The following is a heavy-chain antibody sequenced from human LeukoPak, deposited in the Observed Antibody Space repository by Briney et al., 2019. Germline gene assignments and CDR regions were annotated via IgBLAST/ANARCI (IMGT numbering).Heavy chain of an antibody. J-gene: IGHJ6*02. CDR1: GGSITSSNW. V-gene: IGHV4-4*02. CDR3: ARARPGVILTGYYYYYGMDV. CDR2: IYHSGST. Sequence: PSGTLSLTCAVSGGSITSSNWWSWVRQPPGKGLEWIGEIYHSGSTNYNPSLKSRVTISVDKSKNQFSLKLSSVTAADTAVYYCARARPGVILTGYYYYYGMDVWGQGTTVTVSS. D-gene: IGHD3-9*01.